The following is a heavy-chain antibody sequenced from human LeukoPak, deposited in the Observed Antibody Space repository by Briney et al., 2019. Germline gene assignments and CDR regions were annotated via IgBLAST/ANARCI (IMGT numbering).Heavy chain of an antibody. J-gene: IGHJ4*02. CDR2: IYSGGST. D-gene: IGHD3-22*01. CDR3: ASLYDSSGYYSTEWSYYFDY. Sequence: PGGSLRLSCAASGFTVSSNYMSWVRQAPGKGLECVSVIYSGGSTYYADSVKGRFTISRDNSKNTLYLQMNSLRAEDTAVYYCASLYDSSGYYSTEWSYYFDYWGQGTLVTVSS. V-gene: IGHV3-66*02. CDR1: GFTVSSNY.